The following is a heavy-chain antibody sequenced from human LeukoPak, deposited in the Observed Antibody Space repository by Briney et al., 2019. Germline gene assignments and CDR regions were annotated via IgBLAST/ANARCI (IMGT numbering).Heavy chain of an antibody. CDR3: AKDSPSVTATPHDY. Sequence: GPSLILSYATSGFTFSYYTMSWVRQAPGKGLDWVSTISSYGGSTYYADSVKGRFTISSDNSKNTLYLQMNSLRAEDTAVYFCAKDSPSVTATPHDYWGQGALVTVSS. CDR1: GFTFSYYT. J-gene: IGHJ4*02. D-gene: IGHD2-21*02. CDR2: ISSYGGST. V-gene: IGHV3-23*01.